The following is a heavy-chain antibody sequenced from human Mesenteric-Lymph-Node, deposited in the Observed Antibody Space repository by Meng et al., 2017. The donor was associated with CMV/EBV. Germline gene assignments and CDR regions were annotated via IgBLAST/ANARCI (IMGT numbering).Heavy chain of an antibody. D-gene: IGHD3-10*01. J-gene: IGHJ4*02. CDR3: ARERRNFYGSGSYLDS. Sequence: LRLSCIVSGDSISSGGYFWSWIRQHAGKGLEWIGYINYSGSTYYNPSLRSRVSISVDTSENQFSLKLSSVTAADTAVYYCARERRNFYGSGSYLDSWGQGTLVTFSS. CDR1: GDSISSGGYF. V-gene: IGHV4-31*02. CDR2: INYSGST.